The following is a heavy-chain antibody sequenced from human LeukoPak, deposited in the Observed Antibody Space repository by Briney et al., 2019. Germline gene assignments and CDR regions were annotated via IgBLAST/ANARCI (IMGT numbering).Heavy chain of an antibody. J-gene: IGHJ3*02. CDR1: GGSISSGDYY. D-gene: IGHD3-22*01. V-gene: IGHV4-30-4*08. Sequence: SQTLSLTCTVSGGSISSGDYYWSWIRQPPGKGLEWIGYIYYSGSTYYNPSLKSRVTISVDTSKNQFSLKLSSVTAADTAVYYCARAPAPPSIVVVRRNLVSYAFDIWGQGTMVTVSS. CDR2: IYYSGST. CDR3: ARAPAPPSIVVVRRNLVSYAFDI.